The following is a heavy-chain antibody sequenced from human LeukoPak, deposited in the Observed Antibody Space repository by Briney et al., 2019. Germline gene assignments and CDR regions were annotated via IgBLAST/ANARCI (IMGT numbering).Heavy chain of an antibody. J-gene: IGHJ4*02. CDR3: ARGRDGYIQPYYFDY. V-gene: IGHV4-34*01. D-gene: IGHD5-24*01. CDR2: INHSGST. Sequence: PSETLSLTCAVYGGSFSGYYWSWIRQPPGKGLEWIGEINHSGSTNYNPSLKSRVTISVDTSKNQFSLKLSSVTAADTAVYYCARGRDGYIQPYYFDYWGQGTLVTVSS. CDR1: GGSFSGYY.